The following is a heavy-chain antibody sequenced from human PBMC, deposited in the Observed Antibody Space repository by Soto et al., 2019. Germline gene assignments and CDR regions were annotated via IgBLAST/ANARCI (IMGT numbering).Heavy chain of an antibody. D-gene: IGHD3-22*01. Sequence: EVQLVESGGGLIQPGGSLRLSCAASGSNYMSWVRQAPGKGLEWVSVIYSGGSTYYADSVKGRFTISRDNSKNTLYLQMNRLRAEDTAVYYCARDRVESGYPEYFQHWGQGTLVTVSS. CDR3: ARDRVESGYPEYFQH. CDR1: GSNY. CDR2: IYSGGST. V-gene: IGHV3-53*01. J-gene: IGHJ1*01.